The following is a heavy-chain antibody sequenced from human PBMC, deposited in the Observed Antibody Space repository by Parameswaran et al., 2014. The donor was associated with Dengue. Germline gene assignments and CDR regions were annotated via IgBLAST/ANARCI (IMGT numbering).Heavy chain of an antibody. CDR3: ARDPGRYYGSGSIYGRNWFDP. V-gene: IGHV1-18*01. CDR2: ISAYNGNT. D-gene: IGHD3-10*01. Sequence: WVRQAPGQGLEWMGWISAYNGNTNYAQKLQGRVTMTTDTSTSTAYMELRSLRSDDTAVYYCARDPGRYYGSGSIYGRNWFDPWGQGNPGHRLL. J-gene: IGHJ5*02.